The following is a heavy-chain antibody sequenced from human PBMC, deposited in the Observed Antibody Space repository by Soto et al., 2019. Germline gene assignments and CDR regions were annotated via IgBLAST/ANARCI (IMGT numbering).Heavy chain of an antibody. CDR3: AKAFITMARVDYLDN. J-gene: IGHJ4*02. Sequence: TGGSLRLSCAGSGFTFSNFAMSWVRQAPGKGLEWMAVVSYDGTNKYYADSVHGRFTISRDNSKNTVDLQMERLRAEDTAVYYCAKAFITMARVDYLDNWGQGIPVTVSS. V-gene: IGHV3-30*18. D-gene: IGHD3-10*01. CDR1: GFTFSNFA. CDR2: VSYDGTNK.